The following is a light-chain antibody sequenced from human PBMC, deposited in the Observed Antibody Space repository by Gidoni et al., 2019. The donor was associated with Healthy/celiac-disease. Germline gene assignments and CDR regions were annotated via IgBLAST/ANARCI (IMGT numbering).Light chain of an antibody. CDR2: QDS. CDR3: QAWDSSTDNYV. CDR1: KLVDKY. J-gene: IGLJ1*01. Sequence: SYELTQPPSVSVSPGQTASITCSGDKLVDKYACWYQQKPGQSPVLVIYQDSKRPSGIPERFSGSNSGNTATLTISGTQAMDEADYYCQAWDSSTDNYVFGTGTKVTVL. V-gene: IGLV3-1*01.